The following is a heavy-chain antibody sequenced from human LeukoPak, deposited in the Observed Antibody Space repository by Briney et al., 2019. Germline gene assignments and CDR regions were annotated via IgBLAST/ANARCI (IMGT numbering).Heavy chain of an antibody. CDR1: GFTFSSYA. V-gene: IGHV3-30*04. J-gene: IGHJ5*02. CDR2: ISYDGSEK. Sequence: GRSLRLSCAASGFTFSSYAMHWVRQAPGKGLEWVAVISYDGSEKFHADSVKGRFTISRDNSKNTLYLQMNSLRAGDTAVYYCARAAYCDESSCSVGGDSLGPWGQGTLVTVSS. CDR3: ARAAYCDESSCSVGGDSLGP. D-gene: IGHD2-15*01.